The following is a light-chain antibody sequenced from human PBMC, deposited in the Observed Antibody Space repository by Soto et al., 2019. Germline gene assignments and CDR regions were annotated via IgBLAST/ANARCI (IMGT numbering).Light chain of an antibody. Sequence: NLMLTQPHSVSESPGKTVTISCTGSSGSIASNYVQWYQQRPGSAPTTVIYEDDQRPSGVSDRFSGSIDSSSNSASLTISRLKTEDEADYYCQSYDSLNHVVFGGGTKLTVL. CDR3: QSYDSLNHVV. V-gene: IGLV6-57*02. CDR2: EDD. CDR1: SGSIASNY. J-gene: IGLJ2*01.